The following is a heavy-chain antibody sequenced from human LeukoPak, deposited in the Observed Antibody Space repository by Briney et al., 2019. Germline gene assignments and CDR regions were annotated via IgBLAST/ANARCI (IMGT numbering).Heavy chain of an antibody. D-gene: IGHD1-26*01. Sequence: GGSLRLSCAASGFTVSSNYMSWVRQAPGKGLEWVSAISGSGGSTYYADSVKGRFTISRDNSKNTLYLQMNSLRAEDTAVYYCAKCWRELLGGIWFDAWGQRTLVTVSS. J-gene: IGHJ5*02. CDR1: GFTVSSNY. CDR2: ISGSGGST. CDR3: AKCWRELLGGIWFDA. V-gene: IGHV3-23*01.